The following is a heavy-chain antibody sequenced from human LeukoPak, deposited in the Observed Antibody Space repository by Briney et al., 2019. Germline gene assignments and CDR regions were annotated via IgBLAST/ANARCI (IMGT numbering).Heavy chain of an antibody. CDR2: IRSKAYGGTT. Sequence: GGSLRLSFTASGFTFGDYAMSWFRQAPGKGLEWVGFIRSKAYGGTTEYAASVKGRFTISRDDSKSIAYLQMNSLKTEDTAVYYCTRPTTVTTYDYWGQGTLVTVSS. D-gene: IGHD4-17*01. CDR1: GFTFGDYA. V-gene: IGHV3-49*03. CDR3: TRPTTVTTYDY. J-gene: IGHJ4*02.